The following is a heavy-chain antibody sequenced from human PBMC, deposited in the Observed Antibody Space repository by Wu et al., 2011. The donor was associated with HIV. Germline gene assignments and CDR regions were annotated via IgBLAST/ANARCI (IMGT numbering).Heavy chain of an antibody. CDR2: IIPMFGTT. CDR3: ARDGSYGHWYLDL. V-gene: IGHV1-69*15. Sequence: QVQLVQSGAEVKKPGSSVKVSCKASGDTFSGYAISWVRQAPGQGLEWMGRIIPMFGTTNYAQKFQGRVTITADESTSTAYMELSNVRSEDTAVYYCARDGSYGHWYLDLWGRGTLVTVSS. J-gene: IGHJ2*01. D-gene: IGHD5-18*01. CDR1: GDTFSGYA.